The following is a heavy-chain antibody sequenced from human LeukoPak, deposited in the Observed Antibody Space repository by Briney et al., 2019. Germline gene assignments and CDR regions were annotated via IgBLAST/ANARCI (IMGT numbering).Heavy chain of an antibody. Sequence: PGGSLRLSCAASGFIFSHYWMSWVRQAPGKGLEWVANIKEDGSHKFYVDSVKGRFTISRDNAENSLSLEMNSLRAEDTAAYYCARVGDFWIGSLPNYYYMDVWGKGTTVTVSS. J-gene: IGHJ6*03. CDR1: GFIFSHYW. CDR2: IKEDGSHK. V-gene: IGHV3-7*01. CDR3: ARVGDFWIGSLPNYYYMDV. D-gene: IGHD3-3*01.